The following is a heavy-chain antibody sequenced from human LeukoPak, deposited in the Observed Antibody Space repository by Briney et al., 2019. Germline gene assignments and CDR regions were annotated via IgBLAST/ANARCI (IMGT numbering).Heavy chain of an antibody. D-gene: IGHD1-7*01. Sequence: GESLKISCKGSGYSFTSYWIGWVRQMPGKGLEWMGIIYPGDSDTRYSPSFQGQVTISADKSISTAYLQWSSLKASDTAMYYCARYCKEELELQAFDIWGQGTMVTVSS. V-gene: IGHV5-51*01. CDR2: IYPGDSDT. CDR3: ARYCKEELELQAFDI. CDR1: GYSFTSYW. J-gene: IGHJ3*02.